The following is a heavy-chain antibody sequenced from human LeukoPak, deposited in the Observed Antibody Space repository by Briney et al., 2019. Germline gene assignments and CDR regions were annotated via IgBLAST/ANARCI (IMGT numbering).Heavy chain of an antibody. Sequence: GGSLRLSCAASGFTVFNYWMSWVRQAPGKGLEWVANINLDGSQKYYVDSLKGRFTISRDNAKNSLYLQMNSLRAEDTAVYYCAKGRAVAGLYYFDYWGQGTLVTVSS. CDR2: INLDGSQK. D-gene: IGHD6-19*01. CDR3: AKGRAVAGLYYFDY. CDR1: GFTVFNYW. V-gene: IGHV3-7*01. J-gene: IGHJ4*02.